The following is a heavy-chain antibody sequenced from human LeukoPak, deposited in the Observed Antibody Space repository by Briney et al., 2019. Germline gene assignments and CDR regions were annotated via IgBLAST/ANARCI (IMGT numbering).Heavy chain of an antibody. CDR3: VLSYGGSYYYYYMDV. V-gene: IGHV4-38-2*02. J-gene: IGHJ6*03. Sequence: SETLSLTCTVSGYSISSGYYWGWIRQPPGKGLEWIGSIYHSGSTYYNPSLKSRVTISVDTSKNQFSLKLSSVTAADTAVYYCVLSYGGSYYYYYMDVWGKGTTVTVSS. D-gene: IGHD4-23*01. CDR2: IYHSGST. CDR1: GYSISSGYY.